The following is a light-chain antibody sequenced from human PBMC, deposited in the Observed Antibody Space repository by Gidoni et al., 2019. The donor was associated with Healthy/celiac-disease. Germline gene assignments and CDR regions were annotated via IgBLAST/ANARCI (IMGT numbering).Light chain of an antibody. V-gene: IGKV1-39*01. Sequence: DLQMTQSASSLSAYVGERVTITCQASQSISSYLNWYQQKPGNAPKPLLYAASSLQSGVPSRFSGSGSGTDFTLTISSLQPEDFATYYCQQSYSTPGFGGGTKVEIK. CDR3: QQSYSTPG. CDR1: QSISSY. J-gene: IGKJ4*01. CDR2: AAS.